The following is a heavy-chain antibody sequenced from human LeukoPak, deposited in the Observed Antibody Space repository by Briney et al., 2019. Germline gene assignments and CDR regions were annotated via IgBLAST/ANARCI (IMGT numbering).Heavy chain of an antibody. D-gene: IGHD4-17*01. Sequence: SGTLSLTCAVSGGSISSSNWWSWVRQPPGKGLEWIGEIYHSGSTNYNPSLKSRVTISVDKSKNQFSLKLSSVTAADTAVYYCASSGVGDYSDAFDIWGQGTMVTVSS. J-gene: IGHJ3*02. CDR2: IYHSGST. CDR1: GGSISSSNW. CDR3: ASSGVGDYSDAFDI. V-gene: IGHV4-4*02.